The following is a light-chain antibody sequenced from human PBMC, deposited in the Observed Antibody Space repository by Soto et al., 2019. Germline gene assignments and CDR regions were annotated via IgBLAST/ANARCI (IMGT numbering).Light chain of an antibody. J-gene: IGLJ3*02. CDR1: SSNIGTYT. V-gene: IGLV1-44*01. CDR3: ASWDDSLNGGV. Sequence: QSVLTQPASVSGTPGQRVTISCSGGSSNIGTYTVNSYQQLPETAPTLLIYTDDQRPSGVPDRFSGSKSGTSASLLISWLQSADEADYYCASWDDSLNGGVFGGGTKLTVL. CDR2: TDD.